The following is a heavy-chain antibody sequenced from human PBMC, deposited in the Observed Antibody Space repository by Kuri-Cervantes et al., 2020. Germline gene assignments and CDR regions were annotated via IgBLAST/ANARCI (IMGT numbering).Heavy chain of an antibody. CDR2: IYYSGST. D-gene: IGHD3-9*01. J-gene: IGHJ6*02. Sequence: SETLSLTCTVSGGSISSYYWSWIRQPPGKGLEWIGYIYYSGSTNYNPSLKSRVTISVDTSKNQFSLKRSSVTAADTAVYYCARATISNSRLYYYYGMDVWGQGTTVTVSS. CDR3: ARATISNSRLYYYYGMDV. CDR1: GGSISSYY. V-gene: IGHV4-59*01.